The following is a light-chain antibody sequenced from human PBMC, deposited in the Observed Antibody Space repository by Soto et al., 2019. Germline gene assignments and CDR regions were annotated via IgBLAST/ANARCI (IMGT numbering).Light chain of an antibody. CDR3: HQYVSSWT. Sequence: EIVLTQSPGTLSLSPGERATLSCRASQSVSSTYVAWYQQKSGQAPRLLIYGASSRATGIPDRFSGSGSGTDFTLTISRLEPEDFAVYYCHQYVSSWTFGQGPKVEIK. CDR1: QSVSSTY. V-gene: IGKV3-20*01. J-gene: IGKJ1*01. CDR2: GAS.